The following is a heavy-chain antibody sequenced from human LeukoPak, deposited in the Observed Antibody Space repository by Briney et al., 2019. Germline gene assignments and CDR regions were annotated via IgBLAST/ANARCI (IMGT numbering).Heavy chain of an antibody. CDR3: TRDGPRSSGYPDT. Sequence: SETLSLTCTVSGGSISSGGHFWSWIRQHRGKGLEWIGYIYYSGSTYYNPSLKSRVNISVDTSKNQFSLRLNSVTAADTAVYYCTRDGPRSSGYPDTWGQGTRVTVSS. D-gene: IGHD3-22*01. J-gene: IGHJ5*02. V-gene: IGHV4-31*03. CDR2: IYYSGST. CDR1: GGSISSGGHF.